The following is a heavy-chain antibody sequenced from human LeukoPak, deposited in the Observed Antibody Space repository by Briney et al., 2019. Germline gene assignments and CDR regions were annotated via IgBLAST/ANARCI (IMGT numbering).Heavy chain of an antibody. J-gene: IGHJ4*02. D-gene: IGHD3-10*01. Sequence: SETLSLTCTVSGVSIGTYYWSWIRQPPGKRLEWIGYIYKSGSTNYNPSLRSRVTISVDTSKNQFSLKLSSVTAADTAVYYCARADMVRGVMYPFDYWGQGTLVTVSS. CDR1: GVSIGTYY. V-gene: IGHV4-59*01. CDR2: IYKSGST. CDR3: ARADMVRGVMYPFDY.